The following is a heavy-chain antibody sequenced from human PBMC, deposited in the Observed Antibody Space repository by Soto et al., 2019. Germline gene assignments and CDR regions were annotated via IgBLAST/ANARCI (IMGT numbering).Heavy chain of an antibody. Sequence: SETLSLTCTFSGCSISSGGYYWSWIRQHPGKGLEWIGYIYYSGSTYYNPSLKSRVTISVDTSNNQVSLQLNSVTPDDTAVYYCARLIGNSWLDSWGQGTLVTVSS. CDR3: ARLIGNSWLDS. D-gene: IGHD3-16*01. CDR1: GCSISSGGYY. CDR2: IYYSGST. J-gene: IGHJ5*01. V-gene: IGHV4-31*03.